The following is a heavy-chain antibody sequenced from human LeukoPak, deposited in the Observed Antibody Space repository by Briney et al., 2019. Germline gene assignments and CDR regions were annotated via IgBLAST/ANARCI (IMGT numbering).Heavy chain of an antibody. J-gene: IGHJ3*02. CDR2: IIPIFGTA. V-gene: IGHV1-69*13. CDR3: AXXRSGYDVDAFDI. CDR1: GGTFSSYA. Sequence: SVKVSCKASGGTFSSYAISWVRQAPGQGLEWMGGIIPIFGTANYAQKFQGRVTITADESTSTAYMELSSLRSEDTAVYYCAXXRSGYDVDAFDIWGQGTMVTVSS. D-gene: IGHD5-12*01.